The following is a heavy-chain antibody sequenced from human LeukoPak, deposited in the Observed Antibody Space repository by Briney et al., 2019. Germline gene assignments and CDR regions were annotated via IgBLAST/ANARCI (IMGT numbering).Heavy chain of an antibody. D-gene: IGHD2-15*01. J-gene: IGHJ4*02. CDR3: AREENCSGGSCYFDY. Sequence: ASVKVSCKVSGYTLIESSMQWVRQAPGKGLEWMGGFDPEEGETINAQNFQGRVTMTTGTSTSTAYMELRSLRSDDTAVYYCAREENCSGGSCYFDYWGQGTLVTVSS. V-gene: IGHV1-24*01. CDR2: FDPEEGET. CDR1: GYTLIESS.